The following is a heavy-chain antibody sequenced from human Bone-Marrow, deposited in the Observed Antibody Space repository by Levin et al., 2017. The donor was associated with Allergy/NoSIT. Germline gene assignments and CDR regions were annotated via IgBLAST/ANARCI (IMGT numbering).Heavy chain of an antibody. CDR2: IWYDGTNR. CDR1: GFIFSKYG. Sequence: PGGSLRLSCAASGFIFSKYGMHWVRQAPGRGLEWVAVIWYDGTNRYYGDSVKGRFTISRDNSKNTLYLQMNSLRAEDTAMYYCATVNSPDEVFESQRHYYYGMDVWGQGTTVTVSS. CDR3: ATVNSPDEVFESQRHYYYGMDV. D-gene: IGHD2/OR15-2a*01. V-gene: IGHV3-33*01. J-gene: IGHJ6*02.